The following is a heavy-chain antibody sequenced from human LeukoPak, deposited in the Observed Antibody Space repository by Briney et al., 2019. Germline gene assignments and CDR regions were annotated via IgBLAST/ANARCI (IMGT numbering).Heavy chain of an antibody. D-gene: IGHD1-1*01. J-gene: IGHJ4*02. CDR3: ARGETTIDL. Sequence: ASVKVSCKASGYTFTSYDMTWVRQATGQGLEWMGWMSPNSGNTRYAQKFQGRVTMTWNTSISTIYMELSSLRSEDTAVYYCARGETTIDLWGQGTLVTVSS. CDR2: MSPNSGNT. V-gene: IGHV1-8*01. CDR1: GYTFTSYD.